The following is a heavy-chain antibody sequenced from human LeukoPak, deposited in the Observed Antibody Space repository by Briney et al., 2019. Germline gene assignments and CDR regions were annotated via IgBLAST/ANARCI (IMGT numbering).Heavy chain of an antibody. CDR3: ARPNNWNPEGFDP. V-gene: IGHV4-39*01. D-gene: IGHD1-20*01. J-gene: IGHJ5*02. CDR2: IYYSGST. Sequence: SETLSLTCTVSGGSISSYSWGWIRQPPGKGLEWIGSIYYSGSTYYNPSLKSRVTISVDTSKNQFSLKLSSVTAADTAVYYCARPNNWNPEGFDPWGQGTLVTVSS. CDR1: GGSISSYS.